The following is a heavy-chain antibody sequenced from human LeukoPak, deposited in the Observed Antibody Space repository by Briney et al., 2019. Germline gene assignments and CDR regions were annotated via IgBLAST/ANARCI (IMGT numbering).Heavy chain of an antibody. J-gene: IGHJ4*02. CDR1: GFTFSSSA. CDR3: AKDGSWSCTD. D-gene: IGHD2-8*02. V-gene: IGHV3-30*02. Sequence: PGGSLRLPCGASGFTFSSSAMHWARQGPGKGLEWVAYIAHHGNNKYYADSVKGRFTISRDNSKGSLYLQMNSLRADDTAVYYCAKDGSWSCTDWGQGTLVRVSS. CDR2: IAHHGNNK.